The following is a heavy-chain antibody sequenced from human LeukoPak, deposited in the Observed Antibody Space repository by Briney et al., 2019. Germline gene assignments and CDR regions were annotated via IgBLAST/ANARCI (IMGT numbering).Heavy chain of an antibody. CDR2: MNPNSGNT. Sequence: ASVKVSCKASGYTFTSYDINWVRQATGQGLEWMGWMNPNSGNTGYAQKFQGRVTITRDTSASTAYMELSSLRSEDTAVYYCARDWSFGGVIAPLDYWGQGTLVTVSS. CDR3: ARDWSFGGVIAPLDY. J-gene: IGHJ4*02. V-gene: IGHV1-8*03. CDR1: GYTFTSYD. D-gene: IGHD3-16*02.